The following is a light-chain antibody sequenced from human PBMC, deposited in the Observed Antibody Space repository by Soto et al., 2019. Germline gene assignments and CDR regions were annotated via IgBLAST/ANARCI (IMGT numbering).Light chain of an antibody. Sequence: QSVLTQPSSLSVSPAQSITISSTGTSSDVGGYDYVSCYQLHPGKAPKLMVFEVSNRPSGVSYRFSGSKSGNTASLTISGLQAEDEADYFCSSYSISTAYLFGTGTKVTVL. CDR1: SSDVGGYDY. CDR2: EVS. CDR3: SSYSISTAYL. J-gene: IGLJ1*01. V-gene: IGLV2-14*01.